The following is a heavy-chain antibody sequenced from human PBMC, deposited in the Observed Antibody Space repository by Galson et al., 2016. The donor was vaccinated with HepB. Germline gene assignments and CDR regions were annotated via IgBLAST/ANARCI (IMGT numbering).Heavy chain of an antibody. J-gene: IGHJ4*02. CDR1: GFTFSSYA. V-gene: IGHV3-30*04. CDR3: GREQRPVVVSQGGFDY. CDR2: ISYDGSHK. Sequence: SLRLSCAASGFTFSSYAMHWVRQAPGKGLEWVAVISYDGSHKYYADSVKGRFTISRDNSKNTLSLQMNSLRAEDTAVYYCGREQRPVVVSQGGFDYWGQGTLVTVSS. D-gene: IGHD3-22*01.